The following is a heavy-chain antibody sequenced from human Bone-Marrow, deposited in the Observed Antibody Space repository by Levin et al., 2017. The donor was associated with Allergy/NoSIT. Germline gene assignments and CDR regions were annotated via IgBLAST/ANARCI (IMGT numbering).Heavy chain of an antibody. J-gene: IGHJ5*02. V-gene: IGHV1-2*02. D-gene: IGHD2-15*01. CDR1: GYTFTGYY. CDR3: ARLMGSVVVPNRRSTSYNWFDP. Sequence: ASVKVSCKASGYTFTGYYMHWVRQAPGQGLEWMGWINPNSGGTNYAQKFQGRVTMTRDTSISTAYMELSRLRSDDTAVYYCARLMGSVVVPNRRSTSYNWFDPWGQGTLVTVSS. CDR2: INPNSGGT.